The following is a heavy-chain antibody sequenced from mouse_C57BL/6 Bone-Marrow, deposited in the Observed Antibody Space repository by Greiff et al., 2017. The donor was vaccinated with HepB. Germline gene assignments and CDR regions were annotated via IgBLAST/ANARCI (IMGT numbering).Heavy chain of an antibody. D-gene: IGHD1-1*01. CDR2: SRNKANDYTT. CDR3: ARDNGSSSYWYFDV. V-gene: IGHV7-1*01. Sequence: EVQGVDSGGGLVQSGRSLRLSCATSGFTFSDFYMEWVRQAPGKGLEWIAASRNKANDYTTEYSASVKGRFIVSRDTSQSILYLQMNALRAEDTAIYYCARDNGSSSYWYFDVWGTGTTVTVSS. J-gene: IGHJ1*03. CDR1: GFTFSDFY.